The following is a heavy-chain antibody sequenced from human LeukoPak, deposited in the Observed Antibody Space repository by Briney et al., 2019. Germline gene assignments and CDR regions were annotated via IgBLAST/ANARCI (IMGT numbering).Heavy chain of an antibody. D-gene: IGHD2-2*01. J-gene: IGHJ4*02. Sequence: SVKVSCKASGGTFSSYAISWVRQAPGQGLEWMGGIIPIFGTANYAQKFQGRVTMTRDTSTSTVYMELSSLRSEDTAVYYCASTQPLQEKIGVVPAEDDYWGQGTLVTVSS. CDR1: GGTFSSYA. CDR3: ASTQPLQEKIGVVPAEDDY. V-gene: IGHV1-69*05. CDR2: IIPIFGTA.